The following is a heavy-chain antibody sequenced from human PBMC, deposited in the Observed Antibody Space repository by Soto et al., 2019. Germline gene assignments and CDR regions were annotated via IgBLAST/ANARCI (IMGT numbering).Heavy chain of an antibody. V-gene: IGHV3-48*01. D-gene: IGHD2-2*01. CDR2: ISSSSSTI. CDR1: GFTFSSYS. J-gene: IGHJ6*03. CDR3: ARENIVVVPAARDYHYYYMDV. Sequence: PGVSLRLSCAASGFTFSSYSMNWVRQAPGKGLEWVSYISSSSSTIYYADSVKGRFTISRDNAKNSLYLQMNSLRAEDTAVYYYARENIVVVPAARDYHYYYMDVWGKGTTVTVCS.